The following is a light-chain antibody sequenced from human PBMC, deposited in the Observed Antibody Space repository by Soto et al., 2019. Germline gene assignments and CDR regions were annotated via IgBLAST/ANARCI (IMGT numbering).Light chain of an antibody. V-gene: IGLV2-8*01. J-gene: IGLJ3*02. CDR2: EVT. Sequence: QSALTQPPSASGSPGQSVTISCTGNSSDVGGYNYVSWYQQYPGRAPKLMIYEVTKRPSGVPDRFSGSKSGNTASLTVSGLQAEDEADYYCSSSAASNNFYFVFGGGTQLTVL. CDR1: SSDVGGYNY. CDR3: SSSAASNNFYFV.